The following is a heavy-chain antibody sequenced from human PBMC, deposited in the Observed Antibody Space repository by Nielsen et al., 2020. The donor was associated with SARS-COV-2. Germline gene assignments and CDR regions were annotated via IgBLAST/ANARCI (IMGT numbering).Heavy chain of an antibody. D-gene: IGHD6-13*01. CDR1: GGTFSSYA. CDR3: ARDGIAAAGTEGAFDI. J-gene: IGHJ3*02. Sequence: SVKASCKASGGTFSSYAISWVRQAPGQGLEWMGGIIPIFGTANYAQKFQGRVTITADESTSTAYMELSSLRSEDTAVYYCARDGIAAAGTEGAFDIWGQGTMVTVSS. V-gene: IGHV1-69*13. CDR2: IIPIFGTA.